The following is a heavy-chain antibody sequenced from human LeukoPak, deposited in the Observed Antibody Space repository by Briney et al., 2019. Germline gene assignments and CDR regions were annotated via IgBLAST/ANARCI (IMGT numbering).Heavy chain of an antibody. Sequence: SVKVSCKASGGTFSSYAISWVRQAPGQGLEWMGGIIPIFGTANYAQKFQGRVTITADESTSTAYMELSSLRSEDTAVYYCARAYCGGDCYSEHYYYMDVWGKGTTVTISS. V-gene: IGHV1-69*13. CDR1: GGTFSSYA. D-gene: IGHD2-21*02. CDR2: IIPIFGTA. CDR3: ARAYCGGDCYSEHYYYMDV. J-gene: IGHJ6*03.